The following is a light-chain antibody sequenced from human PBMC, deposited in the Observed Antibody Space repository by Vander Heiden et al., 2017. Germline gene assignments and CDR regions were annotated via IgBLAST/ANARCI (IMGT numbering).Light chain of an antibody. Sequence: EIMLTQSPGTLSWSPGERATLSCRASQSVSSSYLAWYQQKPGQAPRLLIYGASSRATGIPDRSSGSGSGTDFTLTISRLEPEDFAVYYCQQYGSSLWTFGQGTKVEIK. J-gene: IGKJ1*01. CDR2: GAS. V-gene: IGKV3-20*01. CDR1: QSVSSSY. CDR3: QQYGSSLWT.